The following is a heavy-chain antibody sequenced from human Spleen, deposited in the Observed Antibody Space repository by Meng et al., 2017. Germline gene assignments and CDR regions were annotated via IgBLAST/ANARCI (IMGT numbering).Heavy chain of an antibody. Sequence: KVSCKVSGYSFTTCWIAWVRQIPGKGLEWMGIIYPGDSDTRYSPSFQGQVTISADKSISTAYLQWSSLKASDTAMYYCARGAGYSYGPGANWFDPWGQGTLVTVSS. CDR2: IYPGDSDT. D-gene: IGHD5-18*01. CDR1: GYSFTTCW. V-gene: IGHV5-51*01. CDR3: ARGAGYSYGPGANWFDP. J-gene: IGHJ5*02.